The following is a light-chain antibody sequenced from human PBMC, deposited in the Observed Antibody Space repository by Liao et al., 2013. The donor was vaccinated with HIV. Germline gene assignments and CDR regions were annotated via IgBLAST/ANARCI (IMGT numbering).Light chain of an antibody. CDR1: ALPKQY. V-gene: IGLV3-1*01. CDR2: YDS. J-gene: IGLJ1*01. Sequence: SYELTQPPSVSVSPGQTARITCSGDALPKQYAYWYQQKPGQAPVLVISYDSDRPSGIPERFSGSNSGNTANLTISGTQTMDEAEYYCQAWDSSTANYVFGTGTKVTVL. CDR3: QAWDSSTANYV.